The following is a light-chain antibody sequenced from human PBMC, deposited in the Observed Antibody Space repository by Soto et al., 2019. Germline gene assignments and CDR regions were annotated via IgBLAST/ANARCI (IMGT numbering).Light chain of an antibody. CDR3: QQYGSSTPVT. Sequence: EIVLTQSPGTLSLSPGERATLSCRASQSVSTYLAWYQHKPGQAPRLLIYGASTRATGIPDRFSGSGSGTEFTLTISSLEPEDFAVYYCQQYGSSTPVTFGPGTKVDIK. CDR1: QSVSTY. J-gene: IGKJ3*01. CDR2: GAS. V-gene: IGKV3-20*01.